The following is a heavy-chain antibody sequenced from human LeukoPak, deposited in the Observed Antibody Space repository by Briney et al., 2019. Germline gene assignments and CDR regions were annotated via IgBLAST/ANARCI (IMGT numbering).Heavy chain of an antibody. Sequence: GGSLRLSCAASGFTFSSYGMHWVRQAPGKGLEWVAVIWYDGSNKYYADSVKGRFTISRYNSKNTLYLQMNSLRAEDTAVYYCARDSHAFALWGQGTMLTVSS. CDR2: IWYDGSNK. CDR3: ARDSHAFAL. CDR1: GFTFSSYG. J-gene: IGHJ3*01. V-gene: IGHV3-33*01.